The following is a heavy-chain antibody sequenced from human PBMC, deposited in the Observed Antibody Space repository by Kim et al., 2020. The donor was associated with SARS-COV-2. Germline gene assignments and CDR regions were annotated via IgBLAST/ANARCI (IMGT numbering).Heavy chain of an antibody. CDR2: ILGRDGST. D-gene: IGHD2-2*01. J-gene: IGHJ4*02. CDR3: ARESSRRADY. CDR1: GFTFSTYD. V-gene: IGHV3-23*01. Sequence: GGSLRLSCAASGFTFSTYDMSWVRQAPGKGLEWVSAILGRDGSTFYADSVKGRFTISRDNSKNTLFLQLNSLRAEDTALYYCARESSRRADYWGQGNPVT.